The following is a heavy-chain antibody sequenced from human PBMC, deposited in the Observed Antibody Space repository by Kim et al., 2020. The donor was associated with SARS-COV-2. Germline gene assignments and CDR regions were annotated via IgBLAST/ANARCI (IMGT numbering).Heavy chain of an antibody. D-gene: IGHD1-26*01. CDR2: IYNDGRT. J-gene: IGHJ4*02. CDR1: GFIVSRNH. CDR3: ARDGTYRIED. V-gene: IGHV3-53*01. Sequence: GGSLRLSCAASGFIVSRNHMTWVRQAPGKGLEWVSLIYNDGRTFYADSVEGRFTISRDSSKNTLYLQMNSLRADDTAVYYCARDGTYRIEDWGQGTLIT.